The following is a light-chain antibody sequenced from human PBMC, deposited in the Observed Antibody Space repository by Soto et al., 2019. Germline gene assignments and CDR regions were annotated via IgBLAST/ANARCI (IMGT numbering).Light chain of an antibody. Sequence: DIVLTQSPATLSLSPGERATLSCRASQSLNRDLAWYQQKPGQSPRLLIFAASNRATGVPARFSGSWSGTEFTLTISSLQSEDFAVYYCQQYNNWITFGQGTRLEIK. CDR2: AAS. CDR3: QQYNNWIT. J-gene: IGKJ5*01. CDR1: QSLNRD. V-gene: IGKV3-15*01.